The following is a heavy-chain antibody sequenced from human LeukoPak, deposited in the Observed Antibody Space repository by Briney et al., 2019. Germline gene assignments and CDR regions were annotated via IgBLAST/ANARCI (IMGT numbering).Heavy chain of an antibody. CDR3: ARDDGDYGDYPNDAFDI. D-gene: IGHD4-17*01. CDR2: IYYSGST. Sequence: SETLSLTCTVSGGSISSSSYYWGWLRQPPGKGLEWIGSIYYSGSTYYNPSLKSRVTISVDTSKNQFSLKLSSVTAADTAVYYCARDDGDYGDYPNDAFDIWGQGTMVTVSS. V-gene: IGHV4-39*07. CDR1: GGSISSSSYY. J-gene: IGHJ3*02.